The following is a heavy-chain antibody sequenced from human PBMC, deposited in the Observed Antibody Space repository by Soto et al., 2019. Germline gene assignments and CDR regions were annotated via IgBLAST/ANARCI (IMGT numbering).Heavy chain of an antibody. CDR3: AGDRGAVGFFDS. V-gene: IGHV1-69*08. CDR2: ILPAHGIA. J-gene: IGHJ4*02. D-gene: IGHD6-25*01. CDR1: GDTFGSYT. Sequence: QVQLVQSGAEMRKPGSSVKVSCKASGDTFGSYTLSWLRRAPGLGLEWMARILPAHGIANYAQKFQDKVTITVDMSTQTTYLEIASLNSDDTAVFFCAGDRGAVGFFDSWCQGTLVTVSS.